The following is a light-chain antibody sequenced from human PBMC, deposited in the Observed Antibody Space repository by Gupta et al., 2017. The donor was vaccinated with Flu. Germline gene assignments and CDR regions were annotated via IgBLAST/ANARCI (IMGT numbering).Light chain of an antibody. CDR3: YRYTSYPYT. Sequence: PSTSPASVADRVTIASRDTKTISRWLAWYQQKPGQAPHLLIYKGSSSESRVPSRFSGSGSGTAFTITSLSLQPDDFATYYWYRYTSYPYTFGPGTKLDIK. J-gene: IGKJ2*01. V-gene: IGKV1-5*03. CDR1: KTISRW. CDR2: KGS.